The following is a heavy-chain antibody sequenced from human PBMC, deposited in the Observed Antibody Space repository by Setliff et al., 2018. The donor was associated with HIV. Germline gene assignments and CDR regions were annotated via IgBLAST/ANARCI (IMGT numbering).Heavy chain of an antibody. V-gene: IGHV1-18*01. Sequence: ASVKVSCKASGYTFSSYGISWVRQAPGQGLEWMGWISGYNGNTKYVQKLQGRGTMTTDTSTRTVYMELRSLRHDDTAEYFCARVPYRSAWFSGGHDAFDVWGQGTMVTVSS. CDR2: ISGYNGNT. D-gene: IGHD6-19*01. J-gene: IGHJ3*01. CDR3: ARVPYRSAWFSGGHDAFDV. CDR1: GYTFSSYG.